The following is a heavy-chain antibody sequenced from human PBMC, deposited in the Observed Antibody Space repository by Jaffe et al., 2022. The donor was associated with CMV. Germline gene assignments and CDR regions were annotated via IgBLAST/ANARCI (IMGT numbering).Heavy chain of an antibody. V-gene: IGHV3-13*01. CDR2: IGTAGDT. Sequence: EVQLVESGGGLVQPGGSLRLSCAASGFTFSSYDMHWVRQATGKGLEWVSAIGTAGDTYYPGSVKGRFTISRENAKNSLYLQMNSLRAGDTAVYYCARAHGIYYDSSLGYWGQGTLVTVSS. D-gene: IGHD3-22*01. CDR1: GFTFSSYD. J-gene: IGHJ4*02. CDR3: ARAHGIYYDSSLGY.